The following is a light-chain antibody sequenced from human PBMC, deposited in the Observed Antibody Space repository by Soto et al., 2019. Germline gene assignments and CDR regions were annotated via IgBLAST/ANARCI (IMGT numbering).Light chain of an antibody. Sequence: QSALTQPASVSGSPGQSITISCTGTSNDVGGYHYVSWYQQYPGKAPKLMIYEVSNRPSGVSNRFSGSKSGKTASLTISGLQAEDEADYYCSSYTSNSTRVFGTGTKVTV. V-gene: IGLV2-14*01. J-gene: IGLJ1*01. CDR2: EVS. CDR1: SNDVGGYHY. CDR3: SSYTSNSTRV.